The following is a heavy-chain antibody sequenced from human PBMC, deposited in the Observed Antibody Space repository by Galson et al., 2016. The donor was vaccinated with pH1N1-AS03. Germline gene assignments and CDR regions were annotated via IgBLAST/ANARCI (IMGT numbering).Heavy chain of an antibody. CDR1: GGTLSSYT. J-gene: IGHJ6*02. V-gene: IGHV1-69*02. CDR2: INPKVGLA. CDR3: ARVSGEDGRGGYKGASAMDA. Sequence: SVKVSCKASGGTLSSYTINWVRQAPGQGLEWMGRINPKVGLADYAQKLQDRVTITADKSTSTVYMELGSLRSEDTAVYYCARVSGEDGRGGYKGASAMDAWGQGTTVTVSS. D-gene: IGHD5-24*01.